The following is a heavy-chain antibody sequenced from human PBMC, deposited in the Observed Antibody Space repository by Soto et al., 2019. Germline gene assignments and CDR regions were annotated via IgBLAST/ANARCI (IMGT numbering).Heavy chain of an antibody. D-gene: IGHD6-13*01. Sequence: GGSLRLSCAASGFTFSSYSMNWVRQAPGKGLEWVSSISSSSSYIYYADSVKGRFTISRDNAKNSLYLQMNSLRAEDTAVYYCARDLIAAAGPECFQHWGQGTLVTVSS. CDR1: GFTFSSYS. V-gene: IGHV3-21*01. CDR2: ISSSSSYI. CDR3: ARDLIAAAGPECFQH. J-gene: IGHJ1*01.